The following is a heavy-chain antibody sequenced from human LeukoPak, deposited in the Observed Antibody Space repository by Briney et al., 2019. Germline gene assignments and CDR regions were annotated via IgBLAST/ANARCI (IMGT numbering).Heavy chain of an antibody. CDR1: GGSFSGYY. CDR2: INHSGST. J-gene: IGHJ4*02. Sequence: PSETLSLTCAVYGGSFSGYYWSWIRQPPGKGLEWIGEINHSGSTNYNPSLKSRVTISVDTSKNQFSLKLSSVTAADTAVYYCARPKFNYYDSSGYYYDQYYFDYWGQGTLVTVSS. V-gene: IGHV4-34*01. CDR3: ARPKFNYYDSSGYYYDQYYFDY. D-gene: IGHD3-22*01.